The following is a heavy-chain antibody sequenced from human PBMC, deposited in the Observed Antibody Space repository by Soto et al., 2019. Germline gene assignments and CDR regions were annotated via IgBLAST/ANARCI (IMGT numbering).Heavy chain of an antibody. J-gene: IGHJ5*01. CDR1: EFTFSSYG. D-gene: IGHD3-9*01. CDR3: ARASHRDILTGCLDS. CDR2: IWYDGSNK. Sequence: QVQLVESGGGVVQPGRSLRLSCAASEFTFSSYGMHWVRQAPGKGLEWVAVIWYDGSNKNYADSVKGRFTISRDNSKNTLYLQMNSLRAEDTAVYYCARASHRDILTGCLDSWGQGTLVTVSS. V-gene: IGHV3-33*01.